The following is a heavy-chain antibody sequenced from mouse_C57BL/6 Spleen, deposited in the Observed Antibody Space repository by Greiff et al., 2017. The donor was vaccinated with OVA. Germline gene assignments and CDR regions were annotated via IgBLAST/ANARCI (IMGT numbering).Heavy chain of an antibody. CDR1: GFSLTSYG. V-gene: IGHV2-6-1*01. Sequence: VKLMESGPGLVAPSQSLSITCTVSGFSLTSYGVHWVRQPPGKGLEWLVVIWSDGSTTYNSALKSRLSISKDNSKSPVFLKMNSLQTDDTAMYYCARHGYYGSRAMDYWGQGTSVTVSS. D-gene: IGHD1-1*01. CDR3: ARHGYYGSRAMDY. J-gene: IGHJ4*01. CDR2: IWSDGST.